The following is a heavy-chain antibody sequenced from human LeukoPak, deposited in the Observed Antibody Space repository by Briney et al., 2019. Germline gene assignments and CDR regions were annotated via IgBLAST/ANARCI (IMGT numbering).Heavy chain of an antibody. V-gene: IGHV3-21*01. Sequence: GGSLRLSCAASGFTFSSYSMNWVRQAPGKGLEWVSSISSSSSYIYYADSVKGRFTISGDNAKNSLYLQMNSLRAEDTAVYYCARGSTGGSSSPGVDYWGQGTLVTVSS. J-gene: IGHJ4*02. CDR3: ARGSTGGSSSPGVDY. D-gene: IGHD2-2*01. CDR1: GFTFSSYS. CDR2: ISSSSSYI.